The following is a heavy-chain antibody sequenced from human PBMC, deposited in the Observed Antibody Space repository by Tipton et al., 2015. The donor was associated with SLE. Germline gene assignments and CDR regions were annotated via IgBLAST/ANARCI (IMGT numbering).Heavy chain of an antibody. D-gene: IGHD3-3*01. J-gene: IGHJ6*03. V-gene: IGHV3-30*04. CDR3: TREGGSFWSGSSRYFYYMDV. Sequence: SLRLSCAASGFTFSSYAMHWVRQAPGKGLEWVVVISNDGSSKYYADSVKGRFTISGDSAKNSLYLQMNSLRAEDTAVYYCTREGGSFWSGSSRYFYYMDVWGKGTTVTVSS. CDR2: ISNDGSSK. CDR1: GFTFSSYA.